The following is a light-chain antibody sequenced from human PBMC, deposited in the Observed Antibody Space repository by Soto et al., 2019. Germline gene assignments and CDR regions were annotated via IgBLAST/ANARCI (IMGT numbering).Light chain of an antibody. CDR3: SSYTSSSTYV. V-gene: IGLV2-14*03. Sequence: QSVLTQPASVSGSPGRSIAISCTGVRTDVDGYDYVSWYQQHPGQAPQLIIYDVYNRPSGVSHRFSGSKSGDTASLTISGLQAEDEADYYCSSYTSSSTYVFGTGTKVTVL. CDR1: RTDVDGYDY. J-gene: IGLJ1*01. CDR2: DVY.